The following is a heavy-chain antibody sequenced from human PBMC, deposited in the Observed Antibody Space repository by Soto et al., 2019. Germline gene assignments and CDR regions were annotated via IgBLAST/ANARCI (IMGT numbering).Heavy chain of an antibody. CDR2: INHSGST. CDR3: ARRSKYNWFDP. Sequence: SETLSLTCAVYGGSFSGYYWSWIRQPPGKGLEWIGEINHSGSTNYNPSLKSRVTISVDTSKNQFSLKLSSVTAADTAVYYCARRSKYNWFDPWGQGTLVTVSS. J-gene: IGHJ5*02. V-gene: IGHV4-34*01. CDR1: GGSFSGYY.